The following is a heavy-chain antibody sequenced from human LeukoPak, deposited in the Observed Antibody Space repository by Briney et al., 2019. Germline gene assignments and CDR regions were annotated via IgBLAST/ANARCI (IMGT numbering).Heavy chain of an antibody. CDR1: GFTFSSYA. CDR3: ARDFVAAGTGDFDY. CDR2: ISYDGSNK. V-gene: IGHV3-30*04. J-gene: IGHJ4*02. D-gene: IGHD6-13*01. Sequence: PGWSLRLSCAASGFTFSSYAMHWVRQVPGKGLEGVAVISYDGSNKYYAESVKGRFTISRDNSKNTLYLQMNSLRAEDTAVYYCARDFVAAGTGDFDYWGQGTLVTVSS.